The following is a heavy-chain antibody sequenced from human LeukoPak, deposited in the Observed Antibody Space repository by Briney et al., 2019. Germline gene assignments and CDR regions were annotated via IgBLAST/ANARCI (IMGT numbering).Heavy chain of an antibody. J-gene: IGHJ4*02. Sequence: PSETLSLTCAVSGYSISSGYYWGWIRQPPGKGLEWIGYIYYSGSTNYNPSLKSRVTISVDTSKNQFSLKLSSVTAADTAVYYCARGAREWLQLGFKFDYWGQGTLVTVSS. D-gene: IGHD5-24*01. CDR3: ARGAREWLQLGFKFDY. V-gene: IGHV4-61*01. CDR1: GYSISSGYY. CDR2: IYYSGST.